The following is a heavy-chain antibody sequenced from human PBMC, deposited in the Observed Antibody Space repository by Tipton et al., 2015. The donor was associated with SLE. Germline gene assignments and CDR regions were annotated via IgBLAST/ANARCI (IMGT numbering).Heavy chain of an antibody. J-gene: IGHJ4*02. D-gene: IGHD3-22*01. CDR1: GGSFSGYY. CDR2: INHSGST. V-gene: IGHV4-34*01. Sequence: TLSLTCSVYGGSFSGYYWSWIRQPPGKGLEWIGEINHSGSTNYNPSLKSRVTISVDTSKNQFSLKLSSVTAADTAVYYCAALTYYYDSSGSGACRYWGQGTLVTVSS. CDR3: AALTYYYDSSGSGACRY.